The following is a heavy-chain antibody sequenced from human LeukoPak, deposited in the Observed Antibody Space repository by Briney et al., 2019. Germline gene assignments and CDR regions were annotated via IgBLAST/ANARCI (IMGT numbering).Heavy chain of an antibody. J-gene: IGHJ4*02. D-gene: IGHD3-3*01. CDR2: ISSSSSYI. CDR1: GFTFSSYS. Sequence: PGGSLRLSCAASGFTFSSYSMNWVRQAPGKGLEWVSSISSSSSYIYYADSVKGRFTISRDNAKNSLYLQMNSLRAEDTAVYYCAKVLDSTQYYFDYWGQGTLVTASS. CDR3: AKVLDSTQYYFDY. V-gene: IGHV3-21*01.